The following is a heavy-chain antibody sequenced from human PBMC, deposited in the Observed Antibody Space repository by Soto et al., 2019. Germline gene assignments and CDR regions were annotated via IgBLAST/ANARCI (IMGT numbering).Heavy chain of an antibody. Sequence: PGGALRLSCAASGFTVSNYWMTWVRQAPGKGLEWVASINQNGGAMHYVDSVKGRFTVSRDNAKNSLYLQVNSLRAEDTAVFYCARVWNDGRFDYWGQGTLVTVSS. D-gene: IGHD1-1*01. V-gene: IGHV3-7*01. CDR1: GFTVSNYW. J-gene: IGHJ4*02. CDR2: INQNGGAM. CDR3: ARVWNDGRFDY.